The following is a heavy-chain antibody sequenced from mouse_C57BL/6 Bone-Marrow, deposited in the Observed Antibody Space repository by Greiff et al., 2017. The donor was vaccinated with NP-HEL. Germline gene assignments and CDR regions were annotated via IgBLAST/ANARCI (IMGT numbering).Heavy chain of an antibody. CDR2: IYPRSGNT. Sequence: QVHVKQSGAELARPGASVKLSCKASGYTFTSYGISWVKQGTGQGLEWIGEIYPRSGNTYYNEKFKGKATLTADKSSSTAYMELRSLTSEDSADYFCARWNPGFAYWGQGTLVTVSA. J-gene: IGHJ3*01. CDR3: ARWNPGFAY. V-gene: IGHV1-81*01. CDR1: GYTFTSYG.